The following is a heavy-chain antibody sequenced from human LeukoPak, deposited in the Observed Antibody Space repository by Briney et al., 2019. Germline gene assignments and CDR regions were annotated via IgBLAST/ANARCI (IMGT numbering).Heavy chain of an antibody. Sequence: PGGSLRLSCVVSGFTFSSYSMNWGRQAPGKGLEWVSSISRSSTYIYYADSVKGRFTISRDNAKNSLYLQMNSLRAEDTAVYYCARDHDYSSSSYDYWGQGTLVTVSS. CDR3: ARDHDYSSSSYDY. CDR1: GFTFSSYS. V-gene: IGHV3-21*01. CDR2: ISRSSTYI. D-gene: IGHD6-6*01. J-gene: IGHJ4*02.